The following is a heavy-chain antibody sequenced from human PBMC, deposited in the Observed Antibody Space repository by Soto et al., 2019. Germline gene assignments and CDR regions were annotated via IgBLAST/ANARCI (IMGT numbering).Heavy chain of an antibody. CDR3: AETLGLAVSGPGRFDL. CDR2: IIPFFGTP. CDR1: GGTFSRYA. V-gene: IGHV1-69*12. Sequence: QVQLVQSGTEVKKPGSSVKVSCKASGGTFSRYAISWVRQAPGQGLECMGGIIPFFGTPNYAQRFQGRVTITADESTSTAYMELRSLRSEDTAVYYCAETLGLAVSGPGRFDLWGRGTLVTVTS. D-gene: IGHD6-19*01. J-gene: IGHJ2*01.